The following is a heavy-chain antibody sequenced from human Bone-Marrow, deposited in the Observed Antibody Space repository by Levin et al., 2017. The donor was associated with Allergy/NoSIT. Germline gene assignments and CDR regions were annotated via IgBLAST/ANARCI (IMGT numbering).Heavy chain of an antibody. V-gene: IGHV4-39*07. CDR2: IYYTGST. J-gene: IGHJ3*02. CDR3: ARDGYNYGAFDI. CDR1: GGSISSRSYY. D-gene: IGHD5-24*01. Sequence: SQTLSLTCTVSGGSISSRSYYWAWIRQPPGKGLEWIGNIYYTGSTYYNPSLKSRVTISVDTSKNQFSLKLNSVTAADTAVYCCARDGYNYGAFDIWGQGTMVTVSS.